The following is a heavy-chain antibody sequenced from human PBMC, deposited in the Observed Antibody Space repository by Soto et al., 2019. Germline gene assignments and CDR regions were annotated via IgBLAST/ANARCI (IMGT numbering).Heavy chain of an antibody. V-gene: IGHV4-59*01. CDR1: GGSLSGYY. CDR2: MYHTGNA. CDR3: ARDRTSSGYYFDYSLDY. Sequence: SETLSLTCSVSGGSLSGYYWSWSRQPPGKGLEYIAYMYHTGNAKYNPSLQSRVTLSVDTSKNQFSLRLASVTAADTAVYYCARDRTSSGYYFDYSLDYWGQGTRVTVSS. J-gene: IGHJ4*02. D-gene: IGHD3-22*01.